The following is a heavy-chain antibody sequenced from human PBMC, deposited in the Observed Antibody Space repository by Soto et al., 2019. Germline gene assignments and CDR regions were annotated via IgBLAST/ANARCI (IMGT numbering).Heavy chain of an antibody. CDR1: GYRFTAHC. V-gene: IGHV5-10-1*01. CDR3: ARQLWERGTASIFEY. CDR2: VDPDDSYT. D-gene: IGHD1-26*01. J-gene: IGHJ4*02. Sequence: GESLKISCEGSGYRFTAHCISWVRQMPGKGLEWMGRVDPDDSYTDYSPSFRGHVTISADESTNTAYLQWSSLKASDTAIYYCARQLWERGTASIFEYWGQGTPVTVSS.